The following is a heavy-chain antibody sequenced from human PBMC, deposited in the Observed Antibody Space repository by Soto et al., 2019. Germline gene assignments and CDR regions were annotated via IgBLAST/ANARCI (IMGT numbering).Heavy chain of an antibody. CDR1: GGTFSSYA. Sequence: SVKVSCKASGGTFSSYAISWVRQAPGQGLEWMGGIIPIFGTENYAQKFQGRVTITADQSTSTAYMELSSLRSEDTAVYYCARGVSGWYYYFDYWGQGTLVTIPS. D-gene: IGHD6-19*01. V-gene: IGHV1-69*13. CDR2: IIPIFGTE. CDR3: ARGVSGWYYYFDY. J-gene: IGHJ4*02.